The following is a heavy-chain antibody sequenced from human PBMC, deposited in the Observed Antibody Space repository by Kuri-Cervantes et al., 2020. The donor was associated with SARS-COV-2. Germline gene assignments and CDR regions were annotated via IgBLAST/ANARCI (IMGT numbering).Heavy chain of an antibody. CDR1: GGSISSYY. V-gene: IGHV4-59*08. J-gene: IGHJ4*02. CDR3: ARHAVRYYFDY. CDR2: IYYSGST. Sequence: SETLSLTCTVSGGSISSYYWSWIRQPPGKGLEWIGYIYYSGSTNYNPSLKSRVTISVDTSKNQFSLKLSSVTAADTAVYYCARHAVRYYFDYWGKGTLVTVSS.